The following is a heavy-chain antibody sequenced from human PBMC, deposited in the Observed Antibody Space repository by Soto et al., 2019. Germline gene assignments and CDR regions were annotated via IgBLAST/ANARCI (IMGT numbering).Heavy chain of an antibody. CDR1: GFTFSSYW. J-gene: IGHJ6*01. V-gene: IGHV3-7*01. CDR2: IKHDGSEK. Sequence: ESGGALVQPGGSLRLSCAASGFTFSSYWMSWVRQAPGKGLDWVANIKHDGSEKYSVDAVKGRFTISRDNAKNSLYLEMNSLRDDDTAVYSCSRRVYVMDVWGQGTTVTVSS. CDR3: SRRVYVMDV.